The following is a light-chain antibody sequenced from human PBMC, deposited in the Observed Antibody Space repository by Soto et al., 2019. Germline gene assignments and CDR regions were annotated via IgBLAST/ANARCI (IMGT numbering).Light chain of an antibody. CDR1: SSNIGTSS. V-gene: IGLV1-44*01. J-gene: IGLJ1*01. CDR3: AALDDSLNGHV. CDR2: TTN. Sequence: QSVLAQPHSASGTPGQRVTISCSGSSSNIGTSSVHRFQQLPGTAPKLLISTTNQWPSGVPERFSGSKSGTSASLAISGLQSEDEADYYCAALDDSLNGHVFGNGTKVTV.